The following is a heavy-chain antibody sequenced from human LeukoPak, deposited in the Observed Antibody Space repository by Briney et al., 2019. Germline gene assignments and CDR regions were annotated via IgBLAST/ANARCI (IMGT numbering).Heavy chain of an antibody. CDR1: GYTFTSYG. J-gene: IGHJ5*02. D-gene: IGHD3-10*01. CDR3: ARDVGLWFGELSPNWFDP. V-gene: IGHV1-18*01. Sequence: GASVKVSCKASGYTFTSYGISWVRQAPGQGLEWMAWISPYNGNTKNAQKLQGRVTMTTDTSTSTAYMELRSLRSDDTAVYYCARDVGLWFGELSPNWFDPWGQGTLVTVSS. CDR2: ISPYNGNT.